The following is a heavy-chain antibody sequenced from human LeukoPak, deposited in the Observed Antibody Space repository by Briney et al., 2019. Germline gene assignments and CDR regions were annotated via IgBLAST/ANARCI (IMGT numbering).Heavy chain of an antibody. J-gene: IGHJ4*02. D-gene: IGHD2-2*02. CDR1: GFTFSSYA. CDR3: AKVPIPSGIIDFDY. V-gene: IGHV3-23*01. Sequence: GGSLRLSCAASGFTFSSYAMSWVRQAPGKGLEWVSAISGSGGSTYYADSVEGRFTISRDNSKNMLYLQMSSLRAEDTAVYYCAKVPIPSGIIDFDYWGQGTLVTVSS. CDR2: ISGSGGST.